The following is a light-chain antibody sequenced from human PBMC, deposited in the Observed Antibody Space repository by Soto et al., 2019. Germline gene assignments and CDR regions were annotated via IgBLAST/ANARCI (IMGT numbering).Light chain of an antibody. CDR1: QSVASY. CDR3: QHRADWPRGS. V-gene: IGKV3-11*01. CDR2: HAS. J-gene: IGKJ2*01. Sequence: EIVLTQSPDTLSLSPGDTATLSCRASQSVASYLAWYQQKPGQPPRLLMYHASNRATGIPARFSGSGSGTHFTLTISSLEPDDCAVYYCQHRADWPRGSFGQGTKLEIK.